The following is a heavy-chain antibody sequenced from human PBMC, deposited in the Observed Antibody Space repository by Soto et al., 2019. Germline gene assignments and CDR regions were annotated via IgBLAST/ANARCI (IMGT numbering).Heavy chain of an antibody. CDR2: ISSSSSYI. D-gene: IGHD2-15*01. V-gene: IGHV3-21*01. CDR3: ARGGGGGCSGGSCYPTDY. CDR1: GFTFSSYS. J-gene: IGHJ4*02. Sequence: EVQLVESGGGLVKPGGSLRLSCAASGFTFSSYSMNWVRQAPGKGLEWVSSISSSSSYIYYADSVKGRFTISRDNAKNSLDLQKNGLGAEDPDVYYCARGGGGGCSGGSCYPTDYWGQGTLVTVSS.